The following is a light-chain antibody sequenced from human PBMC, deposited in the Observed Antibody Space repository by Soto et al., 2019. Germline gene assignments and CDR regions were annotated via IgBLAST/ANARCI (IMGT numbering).Light chain of an antibody. CDR3: QVWDSSSDHLNWV. V-gene: IGLV3-21*02. CDR1: NIGSKS. CDR2: DDS. J-gene: IGLJ3*02. Sequence: SYELTQPPSVSVAPGQTARITCGGTNIGSKSVHWYQQKPGQAPVLGVYDDSDRPSGIPERFSGSNSGNTATLTISRVEAGDEADYYCQVWDSSSDHLNWVFGGGTKVTVL.